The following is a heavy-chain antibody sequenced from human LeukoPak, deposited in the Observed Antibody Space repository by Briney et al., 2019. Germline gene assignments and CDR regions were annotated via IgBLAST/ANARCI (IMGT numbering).Heavy chain of an antibody. CDR2: ISYDGSNR. J-gene: IGHJ4*02. CDR1: GFTFSNYG. D-gene: IGHD3-10*01. Sequence: PGGSLRLSCAASGFTFSNYGMHWVRQAPGKGLEWVAVISYDGSNRYYADSVKGRFTISRDNSKNTLYLQMNSLRAEDTAVYYCAKRHFYGSGSLDYWGQGTLVTVSS. CDR3: AKRHFYGSGSLDY. V-gene: IGHV3-30*18.